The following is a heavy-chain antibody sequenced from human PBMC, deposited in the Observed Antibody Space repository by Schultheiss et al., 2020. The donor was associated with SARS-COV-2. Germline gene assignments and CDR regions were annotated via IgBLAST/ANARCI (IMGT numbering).Heavy chain of an antibody. CDR2: IYHSGST. J-gene: IGHJ4*02. Sequence: SETLSLTCTVSGGSVSSGSYYWSWIRQPPGKGLEWIGSIYHSGSTYYNPSLKSRVTISVDTSKNQFSLKLSSVTAADTAVYYCARVTTGGILFDYWGQGTLVTVSS. V-gene: IGHV4-39*01. CDR1: GGSVSSGSYY. CDR3: ARVTTGGILFDY. D-gene: IGHD3-16*02.